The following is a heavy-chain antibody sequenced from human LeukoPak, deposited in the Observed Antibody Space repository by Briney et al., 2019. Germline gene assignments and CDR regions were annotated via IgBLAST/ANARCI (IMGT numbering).Heavy chain of an antibody. CDR3: ARDRSGSYSRYYYYGMGV. D-gene: IGHD1-26*01. V-gene: IGHV4-59*01. CDR2: IYYSGST. CDR1: GDSISSYY. Sequence: SETLSLTCTVSGDSISSYYWSWIRQPPGKGLEWIGYIYYSGSTNYNPSLKSRVTISVGTSKNQFSLRLSSVTAADTAVYYCARDRSGSYSRYYYYGMGVWGQGTTVTVSS. J-gene: IGHJ6*02.